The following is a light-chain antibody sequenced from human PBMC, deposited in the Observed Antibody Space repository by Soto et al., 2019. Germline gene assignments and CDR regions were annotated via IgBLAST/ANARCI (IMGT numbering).Light chain of an antibody. J-gene: IGKJ4*01. CDR2: GAS. CDR1: QSVSNNY. Sequence: SQSPATLSVSTWEGVPLSCRASQSVSNNYLAWYQQKPGQAPRLLIYGASNRATGIPDRFSGSGSGTDFTLTISRLEPEDFAVYYCQQFAGSVGGGTKVDIK. V-gene: IGKV3-20*01. CDR3: QQFAGS.